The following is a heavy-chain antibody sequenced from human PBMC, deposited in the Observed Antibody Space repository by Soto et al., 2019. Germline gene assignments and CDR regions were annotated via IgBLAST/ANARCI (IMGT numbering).Heavy chain of an antibody. CDR2: INPNSGGT. CDR3: ASDLGYSYGNNYYYGMDV. V-gene: IGHV1-2*02. J-gene: IGHJ6*02. D-gene: IGHD5-18*01. Sequence: ASVKVSCKASGYTFTGYYMHWVRQAPGQGLEWMGWINPNSGGTNYAQKFQGRVTMTRDTSSSTAYMELSRLRSDDTAVYYCASDLGYSYGNNYYYGMDVWGQGTTVTVSS. CDR1: GYTFTGYY.